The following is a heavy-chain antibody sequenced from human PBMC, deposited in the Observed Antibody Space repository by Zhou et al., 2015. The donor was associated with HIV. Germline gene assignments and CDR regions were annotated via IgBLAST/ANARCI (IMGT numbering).Heavy chain of an antibody. Sequence: VLIEQSGTATKRPGASVRLSCKTAGYVFWDHAIHWIRQAPGHGLEWMGWLNPKYLVTKLSAKFQGRVSLTRDLDANVAYMDLSGLTPADTAIYYCAREAPLGYCSSTSCSFQFDYWGQGTLVTVSS. V-gene: IGHV1-3*01. D-gene: IGHD2-2*01. CDR1: GYVFWDHA. CDR2: LNPKYLVT. J-gene: IGHJ4*02. CDR3: AREAPLGYCSSTSCSFQFDY.